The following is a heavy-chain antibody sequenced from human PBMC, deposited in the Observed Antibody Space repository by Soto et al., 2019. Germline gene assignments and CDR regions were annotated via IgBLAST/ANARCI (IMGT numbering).Heavy chain of an antibody. D-gene: IGHD6-25*01. J-gene: IGHJ4*02. CDR1: DVSISSYF. CDR2: TYHRGST. CDR3: ARIGGYHGPLDY. V-gene: IGHV4-59*01. Sequence: SDPLSLTCAVDDVSISSYFGSWIRQAPGGGLEWIGYTYHRGSTNYSPSLKSRVAISLDTSENQLSLKVNSVTAADTAVYYCARIGGYHGPLDYWGQGTTVTVSS.